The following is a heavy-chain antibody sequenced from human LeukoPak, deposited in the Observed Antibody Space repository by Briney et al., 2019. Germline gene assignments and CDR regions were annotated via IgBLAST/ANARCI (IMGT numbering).Heavy chain of an antibody. V-gene: IGHV4-39*07. CDR1: GGSIRSSIYY. J-gene: IGHJ4*02. Sequence: SETLSLTCSVSGGSIRSSIYYWGWIRRPPGEGLEWIGSVYFNGNTYYNPSLKSRVTISGDTSKNQFSLKLSSVTAADTAVYYCTRAYQLQEFDYWGQGTLVTVSS. CDR2: VYFNGNT. CDR3: TRAYQLQEFDY. D-gene: IGHD2-2*01.